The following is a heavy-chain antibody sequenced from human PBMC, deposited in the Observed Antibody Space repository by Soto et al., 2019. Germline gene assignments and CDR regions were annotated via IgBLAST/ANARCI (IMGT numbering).Heavy chain of an antibody. V-gene: IGHV3-30-3*01. D-gene: IGHD3-3*01. CDR3: ARDKRDLRFLEWSYYFDY. CDR1: GFTFSSYA. CDR2: ISYDGSNK. Sequence: WGSLRLSCAAFGFTFSSYAMHWVRQAPGKGLEWVAVISYDGSNKYYADSVKGRFTISRDNSKNTLYLQLNSLRAEDTAVYYCARDKRDLRFLEWSYYFDYWGQGTLVTVSS. J-gene: IGHJ4*02.